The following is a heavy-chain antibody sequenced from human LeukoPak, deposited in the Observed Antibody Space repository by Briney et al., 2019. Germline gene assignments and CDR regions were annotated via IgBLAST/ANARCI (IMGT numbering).Heavy chain of an antibody. Sequence: GGSLRLSCAASGFTFSDYYMSWIRQAPGKRLEWVSYISFSGSPTQYADSVKGRFTISRDNAKNSLYLQMNSLRDEDTAVYYCARDRAYYYDSSGYYYFDHWAREPWSPSPQ. D-gene: IGHD3-22*01. J-gene: IGHJ4*02. CDR3: ARDRAYYYDSSGYYYFDH. CDR2: ISFSGSPT. V-gene: IGHV3-11*01. CDR1: GFTFSDYY.